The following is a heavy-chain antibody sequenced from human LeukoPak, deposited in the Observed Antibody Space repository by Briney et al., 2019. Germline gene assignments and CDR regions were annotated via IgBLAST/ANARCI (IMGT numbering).Heavy chain of an antibody. CDR2: IKQDGSVK. V-gene: IGHV3-7*01. CDR3: AKDSYSRGDY. J-gene: IGHJ4*02. D-gene: IGHD6-13*01. Sequence: GGSLRLSCAASGLTFSSHWMSWVRQAPGKGLEWVANIKQDGSVKTYVDSVKGRFTISRDNAKNSLYLQMNSLRAEDTAVYYCAKDSYSRGDYWGQGTLVTVSP. CDR1: GLTFSSHW.